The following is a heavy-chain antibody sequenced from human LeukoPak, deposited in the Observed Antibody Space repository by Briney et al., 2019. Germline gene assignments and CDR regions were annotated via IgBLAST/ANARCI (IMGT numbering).Heavy chain of an antibody. J-gene: IGHJ4*02. Sequence: ALRLSCAASEFTFDDYAMHWVRQAPGKGLEWVSGISWNSGSIGYADSVKGRFTISRDNAKNLLYLQMNSLRAEDTAVYYCARGQGTGGSRNKYFDYWGQGTLVTVSS. CDR3: ARGQGTGGSRNKYFDY. D-gene: IGHD2-2*01. CDR2: ISWNSGSI. CDR1: EFTFDDYA. V-gene: IGHV3-9*01.